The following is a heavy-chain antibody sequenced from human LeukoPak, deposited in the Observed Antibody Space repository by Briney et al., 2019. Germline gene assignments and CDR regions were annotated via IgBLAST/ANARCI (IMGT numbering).Heavy chain of an antibody. CDR3: ARGRITMIVVDHWYFDL. J-gene: IGHJ2*01. CDR2: ISSSSSYI. CDR1: GFTFSNYW. Sequence: GGSLRLSCEGSGFTFSNYWMGWVRQAPGKGLEWVSSISSSSSYIYYADSVKGRFTISRDNAKNTLYLQMNSLRAEDTAVYYCARGRITMIVVDHWYFDLWGRGTLVTVSS. V-gene: IGHV3-21*01. D-gene: IGHD3-22*01.